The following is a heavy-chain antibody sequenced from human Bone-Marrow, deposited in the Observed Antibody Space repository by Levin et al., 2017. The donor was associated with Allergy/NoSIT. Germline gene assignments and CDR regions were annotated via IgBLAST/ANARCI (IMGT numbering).Heavy chain of an antibody. J-gene: IGHJ5*02. D-gene: IGHD1-1*01. CDR3: ATEAERRGWFDP. CDR2: FDPEDGET. Sequence: ASVKVSCKVSGYTLTELSMHWVRQAPGKGLEWMGGFDPEDGETIYAQKFQGRVTMTEDTSTDTAYMELSSLRSEDTAVYYCATEAERRGWFDPWGQGTLVTVSS. V-gene: IGHV1-24*01. CDR1: GYTLTELS.